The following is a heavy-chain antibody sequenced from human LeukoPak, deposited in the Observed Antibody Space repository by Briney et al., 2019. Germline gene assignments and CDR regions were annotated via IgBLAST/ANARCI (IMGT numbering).Heavy chain of an antibody. V-gene: IGHV3-9*01. J-gene: IGHJ4*02. CDR1: GFTFHDYA. D-gene: IGHD3-22*01. Sequence: GGSLRLSCAASGFTFHDYAMHWVRQAPGKGLEWVSGISWHSGSIGYADSVKGRFTISRDNAKNSLYLQMNSLRAKDTALYYCAKDTWDSSGYLSLWGQGTLVTVSS. CDR2: ISWHSGSI. CDR3: AKDTWDSSGYLSL.